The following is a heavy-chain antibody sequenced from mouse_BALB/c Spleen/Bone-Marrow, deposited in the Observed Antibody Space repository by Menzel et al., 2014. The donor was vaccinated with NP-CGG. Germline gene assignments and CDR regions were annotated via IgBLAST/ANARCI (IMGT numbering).Heavy chain of an antibody. CDR3: TRKGALITHYYAMDY. Sequence: EVKLVESGGGLVQPGGSRKLSCAASGFTFSSFGMHWVRQAPEKGLEWVAYISSGSSTIYYADTVKGRFTISRDNPKNTLFLQMTSIRSDDTAMNYCTRKGALITHYYAMDYWGQGTSVTVSS. CDR2: ISSGSSTI. D-gene: IGHD2-4*01. J-gene: IGHJ4*01. V-gene: IGHV5-17*02. CDR1: GFTFSSFG.